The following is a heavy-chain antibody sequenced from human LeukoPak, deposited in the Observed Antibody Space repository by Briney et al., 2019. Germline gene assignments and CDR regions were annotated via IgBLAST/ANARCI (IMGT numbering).Heavy chain of an antibody. Sequence: GSLRLSCAASGFIFSSYAMNWVRQAPGKGLEWIGEINHSGSTNYNPSLKSRVTISVDTSKNQYSLKLSSVTAADTAVYYCARFYYGFVAYWGQGTLVTVSS. J-gene: IGHJ4*02. D-gene: IGHD3-10*01. CDR2: INHSGST. CDR3: ARFYYGFVAY. CDR1: GFIFSSYA. V-gene: IGHV4-34*01.